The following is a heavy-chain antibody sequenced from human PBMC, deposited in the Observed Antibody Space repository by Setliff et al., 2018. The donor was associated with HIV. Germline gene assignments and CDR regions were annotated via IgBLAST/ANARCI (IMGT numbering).Heavy chain of an antibody. CDR2: IYYSGST. CDR1: GGSISSSSYY. CDR3: ARAIRLLSRGSGSHHAFDI. J-gene: IGHJ3*02. V-gene: IGHV4-39*07. D-gene: IGHD3-10*01. Sequence: ETLSLTCTVSGGSISSSSYYWGWIRQPPGKGLEWIGSIYYSGSTYYNPSLKSRVTISVDTSKNQFSLKLSSVTAADTAVYYCARAIRLLSRGSGSHHAFDIWGQGAMVTVSS.